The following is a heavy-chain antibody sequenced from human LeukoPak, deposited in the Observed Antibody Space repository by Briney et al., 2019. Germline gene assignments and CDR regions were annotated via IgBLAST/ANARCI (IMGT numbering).Heavy chain of an antibody. D-gene: IGHD1-26*01. CDR2: INPNSGGT. V-gene: IGHV1-2*02. J-gene: IGHJ1*01. Sequence: ASVKVSCKASGYTFTGYYMHWVRQAPGQGLEWMGWINPNSGGTNYAQKFQGRVTFTRDTSISTAYMELSRLRSDDTAVYFCARALYIVSATAWTVDLRTPQSEYFQHWGQGTLVTVSS. CDR1: GYTFTGYY. CDR3: ARALYIVSATAWTVDLRTPQSEYFQH.